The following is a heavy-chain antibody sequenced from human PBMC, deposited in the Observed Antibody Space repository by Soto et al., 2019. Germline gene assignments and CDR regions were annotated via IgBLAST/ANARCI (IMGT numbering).Heavy chain of an antibody. D-gene: IGHD3-3*01. V-gene: IGHV3-13*01. Sequence: PGGSLRLSCAASGFTFSSYDMHWVRQATGKGLEWVSAIGTAGDTYYPGSVKGRFTISRENAKNSLYLQMNSLRAGDTAVYYCARAVTIFGPGGYYYMDVWGKGTTVTVSS. J-gene: IGHJ6*03. CDR2: IGTAGDT. CDR3: ARAVTIFGPGGYYYMDV. CDR1: GFTFSSYD.